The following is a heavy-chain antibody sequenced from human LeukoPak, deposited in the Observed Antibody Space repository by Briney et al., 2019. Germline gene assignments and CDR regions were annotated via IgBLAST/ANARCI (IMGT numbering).Heavy chain of an antibody. Sequence: PGGSLRLSCVVSGFTFTSYSMNWVRQAPGKGLEWVSYISIGSSTRYYADSVKGRFTISRDNAKNSLYLQMNRLRDEDTAVYYCARAMDGWFDPWGQGTLVTVSS. V-gene: IGHV3-48*02. CDR3: ARAMDGWFDP. CDR1: GFTFTSYS. D-gene: IGHD3/OR15-3a*01. J-gene: IGHJ5*02. CDR2: ISIGSSTR.